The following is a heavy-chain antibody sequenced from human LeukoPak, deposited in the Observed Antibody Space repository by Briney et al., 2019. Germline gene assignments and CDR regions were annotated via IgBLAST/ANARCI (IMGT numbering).Heavy chain of an antibody. V-gene: IGHV3-7*01. CDR2: IKQDGSEK. CDR1: GFTLSSYW. Sequence: GGSLRLSCAASGFTLSSYWMTWVRQAPGKGLEWVANIKQDGSEKYYGDSVKGRFTISRDNAKNSLYLQMNSLRAEDTAVYYCASDVVGGTTNYWGQGTLVTVSS. D-gene: IGHD1-26*01. CDR3: ASDVVGGTTNY. J-gene: IGHJ4*02.